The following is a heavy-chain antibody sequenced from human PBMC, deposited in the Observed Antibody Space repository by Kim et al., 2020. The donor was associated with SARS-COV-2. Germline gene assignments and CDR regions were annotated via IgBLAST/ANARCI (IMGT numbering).Heavy chain of an antibody. J-gene: IGHJ4*01. D-gene: IGHD1-1*01. CDR1: GFTFSDYW. CDR2: IKQDGSGE. CDR3: ARWKPNFDY. Sequence: GSLRLSCAASGFTFSDYWMSWVRQAPGKGLEWVAIIKQDGSGEYYVDSVKGRFTISRDNAKNSLYLQMNSLRAEDTAVYYCARWKPNFDYWGHGTLVTV. V-gene: IGHV3-7*03.